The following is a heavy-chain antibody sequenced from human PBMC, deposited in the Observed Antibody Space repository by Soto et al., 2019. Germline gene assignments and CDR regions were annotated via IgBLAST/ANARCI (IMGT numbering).Heavy chain of an antibody. V-gene: IGHV3-30-3*01. D-gene: IGHD3-22*01. J-gene: IGHJ3*02. CDR1: GFTFSSYA. CDR3: ARGDYYDSSGPFSDAFDI. Sequence: PGGSLRLSCAASGFTFSSYAIHWVRQAPGKGLEWVAVISYDGSNKYYADSVKGRFTISRDNSKNTLYLQMNSLRAEDTAVYYCARGDYYDSSGPFSDAFDIWGQGTMVTVSS. CDR2: ISYDGSNK.